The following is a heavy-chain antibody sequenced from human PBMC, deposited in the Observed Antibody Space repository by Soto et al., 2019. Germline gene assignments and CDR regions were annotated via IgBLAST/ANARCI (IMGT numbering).Heavy chain of an antibody. CDR1: GFTFSSYA. CDR2: ISYDGSNK. V-gene: IGHV3-30-3*01. J-gene: IGHJ6*02. D-gene: IGHD5-12*01. Sequence: GGSLRLSCAASGFTFSSYAMHWVRQAPGKGLEWVAVISYDGSNKYYADSVKGRFTISRDNSKNTLYLQMNSLRAEDTAVYYCARVRIVATIWTRDYYYGMDVWGQGTTVTVSS. CDR3: ARVRIVATIWTRDYYYGMDV.